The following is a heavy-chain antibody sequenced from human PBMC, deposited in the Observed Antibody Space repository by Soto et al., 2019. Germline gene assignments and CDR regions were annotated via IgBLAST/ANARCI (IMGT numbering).Heavy chain of an antibody. D-gene: IGHD6-19*01. J-gene: IGHJ4*02. CDR1: GFAVSSKY. Sequence: GGSLRLSCAASGFAVSSKYMSWVRQAPGKGLEWVSVIYSGGSTYYADSVKGRFTISRDNSKNTLYLQMNSLRAEDTAVYYCARDHGAVAGFDYWGQGTLVTVSS. CDR2: IYSGGST. V-gene: IGHV3-53*01. CDR3: ARDHGAVAGFDY.